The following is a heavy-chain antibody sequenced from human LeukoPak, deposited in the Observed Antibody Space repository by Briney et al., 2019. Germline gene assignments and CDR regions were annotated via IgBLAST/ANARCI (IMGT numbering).Heavy chain of an antibody. D-gene: IGHD3-22*01. V-gene: IGHV1-2*04. CDR3: ARAYDSSGYYYLDY. CDR2: INPNSGGT. Sequence: GASVKVSCKASGYTFTGYYMRWVRQAPGQGLEWMGWINPNSGGTNYAQKFQGWVTMTRDTSISTAYMELSRLRSDDTAVYYCARAYDSSGYYYLDYWGQGTLVTVSS. CDR1: GYTFTGYY. J-gene: IGHJ4*02.